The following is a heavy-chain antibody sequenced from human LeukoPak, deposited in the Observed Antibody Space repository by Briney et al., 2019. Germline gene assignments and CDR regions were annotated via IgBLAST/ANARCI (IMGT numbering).Heavy chain of an antibody. D-gene: IGHD1-26*01. J-gene: IGHJ4*02. CDR3: ASGRKPGSYYDGIDY. Sequence: SVKVSCKASGGTFSSYAISWVRQAPGQGLEWMGGIIPIFGTANYAQKFQGRVTITADESTSTAYMELSSLRSEDTAVYYCASGRKPGSYYDGIDYWGQGTLVTVSS. CDR1: GGTFSSYA. CDR2: IIPIFGTA. V-gene: IGHV1-69*13.